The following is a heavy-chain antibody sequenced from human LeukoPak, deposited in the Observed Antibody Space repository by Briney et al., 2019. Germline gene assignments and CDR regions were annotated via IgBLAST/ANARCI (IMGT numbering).Heavy chain of an antibody. Sequence: GGSLRLSCAASKFIFNNYGMHWVRQAPGKGLEWVVVISNDESYKSYADSVKGRFSISRDNSKSTLYLHMNTLRAEDTAMYYCANGRYFGSGSYKSDFDYWGQGTLVTVSS. CDR3: ANGRYFGSGSYKSDFDY. CDR2: ISNDESYK. D-gene: IGHD3-10*01. CDR1: KFIFNNYG. V-gene: IGHV3-30*18. J-gene: IGHJ4*02.